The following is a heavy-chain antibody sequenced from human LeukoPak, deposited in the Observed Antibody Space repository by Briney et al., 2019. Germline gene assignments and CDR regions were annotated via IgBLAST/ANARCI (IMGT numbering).Heavy chain of an antibody. D-gene: IGHD3-3*01. CDR1: GYTFTGYY. J-gene: IGHJ4*02. Sequence: ASVKVSCKASGYTFTGYYMHWVRQAPGQGREWMGRINPNSGGTNYAQKFQGRVTMTRDTSISTAYMELSRLRSDDAAVYYCARALDQYYDFWSGYTSSDWGQGTLVTVSS. CDR3: ARALDQYYDFWSGYTSSD. CDR2: INPNSGGT. V-gene: IGHV1-2*06.